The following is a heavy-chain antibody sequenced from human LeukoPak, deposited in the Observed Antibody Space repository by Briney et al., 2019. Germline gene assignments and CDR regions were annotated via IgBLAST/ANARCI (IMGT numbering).Heavy chain of an antibody. Sequence: GGSLRLSCAASGFTFSTYAMNWVRQAPGKGLEWVSAISGSGGSTYYADSVKGRFTISRDNSRNTLYLLMNSLRAEDTAVYYCAKTPYSSSWYRYFDYWGQGTLVTVSS. CDR2: ISGSGGST. CDR3: AKTPYSSSWYRYFDY. J-gene: IGHJ4*02. D-gene: IGHD6-13*01. V-gene: IGHV3-23*01. CDR1: GFTFSTYA.